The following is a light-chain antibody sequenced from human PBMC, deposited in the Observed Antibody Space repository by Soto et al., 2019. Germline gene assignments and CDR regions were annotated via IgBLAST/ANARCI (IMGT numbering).Light chain of an antibody. CDR1: QDISHY. Sequence: DIQMTQSPSSLSASVGDTVTITCQASQDISHYLNWYQQKPGTALKLLIYDASNLHPGVPSRFRGSGSGTEFSFNITSLQPEDVATYYGQQYDDLPITFGQGTRLKIK. CDR2: DAS. V-gene: IGKV1-33*01. CDR3: QQYDDLPIT. J-gene: IGKJ5*01.